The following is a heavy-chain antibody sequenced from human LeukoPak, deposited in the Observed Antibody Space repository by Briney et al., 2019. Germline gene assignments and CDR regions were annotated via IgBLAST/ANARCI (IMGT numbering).Heavy chain of an antibody. V-gene: IGHV1-18*01. D-gene: IGHD3-10*01. J-gene: IGHJ4*02. CDR3: ARAVRRGEIERY. CDR2: ISAYKGNT. Sequence: GASVKVSCKASGYTFTSYGINWVRQAPGQGLEWMGWISAYKGNTNYAQNLQGRVTMTTDTSTSTAYMELSSLGSEDTAVYYCARAVRRGEIERYWGQGTLVTVSS. CDR1: GYTFTSYG.